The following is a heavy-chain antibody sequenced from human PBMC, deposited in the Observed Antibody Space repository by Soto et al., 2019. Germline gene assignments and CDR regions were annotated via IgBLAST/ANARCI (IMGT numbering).Heavy chain of an antibody. J-gene: IGHJ4*02. V-gene: IGHV1-69*13. Sequence: SVKVSCKASGGTFSSYAISWVRQAPGQGLEWMGGIIPIFGTANYAQKFQGRVTITADESTSTAYMGLSSLRSEDTAVYYCARDYGYYYGSGSYYMHGFDYWGQGTLVTVSS. CDR3: ARDYGYYYGSGSYYMHGFDY. D-gene: IGHD3-10*01. CDR1: GGTFSSYA. CDR2: IIPIFGTA.